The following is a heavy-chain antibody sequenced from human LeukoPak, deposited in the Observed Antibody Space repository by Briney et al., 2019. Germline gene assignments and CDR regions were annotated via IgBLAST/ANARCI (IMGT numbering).Heavy chain of an antibody. J-gene: IGHJ4*02. CDR2: INGDGSET. D-gene: IGHD3/OR15-3a*01. CDR1: GFTFRQHW. Sequence: GGSLRLSCAASGFTFRQHWMIWVRQAPGKGLEWVANINGDGSETHYLDSVKGRFTVSRDNAKNSLYLQMITLRADDTALYYCARDGLPAGADFWGQGTLVTVTS. V-gene: IGHV3-7*01. CDR3: ARDGLPAGADF.